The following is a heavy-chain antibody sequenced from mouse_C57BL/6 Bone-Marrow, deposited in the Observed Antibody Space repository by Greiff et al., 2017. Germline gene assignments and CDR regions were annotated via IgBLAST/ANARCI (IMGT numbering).Heavy chain of an antibody. CDR3: ARAPYYYGSSPFAY. J-gene: IGHJ3*01. D-gene: IGHD1-1*01. V-gene: IGHV1-50*01. Sequence: VQLQQPGAELVKPGASVKLSCKASGYTFTSYWMQWVKQRPGQGLEWIGEIDPSDSYTNYNQKFKGKATLTVDTSSSTAYMQLSSLTSEDSAVYYCARAPYYYGSSPFAYWGQGTLVTVSA. CDR2: IDPSDSYT. CDR1: GYTFTSYW.